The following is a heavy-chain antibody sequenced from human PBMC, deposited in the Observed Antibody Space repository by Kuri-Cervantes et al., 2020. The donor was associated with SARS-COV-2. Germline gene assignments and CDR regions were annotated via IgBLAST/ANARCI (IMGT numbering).Heavy chain of an antibody. D-gene: IGHD6-6*01. CDR3: ARGAARPPYYYYYYYMDV. CDR1: GFTFSSYA. V-gene: IGHV3-23*01. CDR2: ISGSGGST. Sequence: GESLKISCAASGFTFSSYAMSWVRQAPGKGLEWVSAISGSGGSTYYADSVKGRFTISSDNAKNTLYLQMNSLRAEDTAVYYCARGAARPPYYYYYYYMDVWGKGNTVTVSS. J-gene: IGHJ6*03.